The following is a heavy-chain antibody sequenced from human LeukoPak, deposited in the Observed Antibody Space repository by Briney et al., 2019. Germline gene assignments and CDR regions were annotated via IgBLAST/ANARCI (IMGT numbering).Heavy chain of an antibody. CDR2: IKHDGSEA. CDR3: TRDALFGSGRTHLDF. J-gene: IGHJ4*02. Sequence: PGGSLRLSCAASDFTFNRYWMSWVRQAPGKGLEWVANIKHDGSEAHYVDSVKGRFTISRDNAKNSLSLQMNSLNVDDTGVYFCTRDALFGSGRTHLDFWSQGTLVSVSS. D-gene: IGHD3-10*01. V-gene: IGHV3-7*04. CDR1: DFTFNRYW.